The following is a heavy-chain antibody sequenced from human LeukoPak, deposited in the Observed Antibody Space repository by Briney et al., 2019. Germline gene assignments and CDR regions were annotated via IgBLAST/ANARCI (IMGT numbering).Heavy chain of an antibody. J-gene: IGHJ4*02. CDR2: ISGSGGGT. CDR1: GFTFSTYG. D-gene: IGHD6-13*01. V-gene: IGHV3-23*01. Sequence: GGSLRLSCAASGFTFSTYGMSWVRQAPGKGLEWVSAISGSGGGTYFADSVKGRFTISRDNSKNTLFLQMDSLRADDTAVYYCAKHSSSWHYFDYWGQGTLVTVSS. CDR3: AKHSSSWHYFDY.